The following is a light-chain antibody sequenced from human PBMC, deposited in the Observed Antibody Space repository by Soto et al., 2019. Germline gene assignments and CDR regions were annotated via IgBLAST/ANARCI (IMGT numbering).Light chain of an antibody. Sequence: DIQMTQSPPSLSASVGDRVTITCQASQDISNYLNWYQQNLGKAPKLLIYDASTLRTGVSSRFRGSGSGKDFTLTTGSLQPEDSATYYCHHFESLPLSFGPGTKVQIK. CDR3: HHFESLPLS. J-gene: IGKJ3*01. CDR1: QDISNY. V-gene: IGKV1-33*01. CDR2: DAS.